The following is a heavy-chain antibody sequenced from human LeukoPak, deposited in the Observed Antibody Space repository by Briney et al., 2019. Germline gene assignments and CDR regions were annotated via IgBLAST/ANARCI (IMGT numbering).Heavy chain of an antibody. D-gene: IGHD3-10*01. CDR1: SYSISSGYY. V-gene: IGHV4-38-2*02. CDR3: ARGGDRGAGSLYY. CDR2: IYHSGST. J-gene: IGHJ4*02. Sequence: PSETLSLTCTVSSYSISSGYYWGWIRQPPGKGLEWIGSIYHSGSTYYNPSLKSRVTISVDTSKNQFSLKLSSVTAADTAVYYCARGGDRGAGSLYYWGQGTLVTVSS.